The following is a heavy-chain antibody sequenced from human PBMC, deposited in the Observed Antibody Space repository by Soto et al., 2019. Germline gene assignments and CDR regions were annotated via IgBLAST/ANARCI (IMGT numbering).Heavy chain of an antibody. CDR1: GLSFSRYA. CDR3: AKGRGAAYYFDF. J-gene: IGHJ4*02. D-gene: IGHD3-10*01. V-gene: IGHV3-21*01. CDR2: ISGTASHI. Sequence: LLVESGGGLVKPGGSLRLSCAGSGLSFSRYAMNWVRQAPGKGLEWVASISGTASHIRYADSVGGRFTISKDDARNSLALQMTSLRAEDTAVYFCAKGRGAAYYFDFWGRGTLVSVSS.